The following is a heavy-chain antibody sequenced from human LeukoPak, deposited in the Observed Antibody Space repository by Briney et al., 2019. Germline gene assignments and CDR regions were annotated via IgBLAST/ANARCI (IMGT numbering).Heavy chain of an antibody. CDR3: ARQLLWFGGPFDY. D-gene: IGHD3-10*01. V-gene: IGHV4-59*01. Sequence: SETLSLTCTVSGGSISSYYWSWIRQPPGKGLEWIGYIYYGGSTNYNPSLKSRATISVDTSKDQFSLQLSSVTAADTAVYYCARQLLWFGGPFDYWGQGTLVTVSS. J-gene: IGHJ4*02. CDR1: GGSISSYY. CDR2: IYYGGST.